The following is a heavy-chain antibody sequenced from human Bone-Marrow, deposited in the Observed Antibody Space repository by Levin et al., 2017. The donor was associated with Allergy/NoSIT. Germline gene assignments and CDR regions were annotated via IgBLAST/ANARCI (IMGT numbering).Heavy chain of an antibody. CDR2: IKRKIDGETT. CDR1: GFTFSKAW. V-gene: IGHV3-15*05. CDR3: TADLEESSTYSCDY. J-gene: IGHJ4*02. D-gene: IGHD2-2*01. Sequence: GGSLRLSCAASGFTFSKAWMTWVRQAPGKGLECVARIKRKIDGETTDYAAPVKGRFTISRDDSKNTVYLQMNSLTTEDTAMYYCTADLEESSTYSCDYWGQGTLVTVSS.